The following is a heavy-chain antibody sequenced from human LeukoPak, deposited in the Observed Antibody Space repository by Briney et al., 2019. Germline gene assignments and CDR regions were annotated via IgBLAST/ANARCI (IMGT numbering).Heavy chain of an antibody. D-gene: IGHD3-22*01. J-gene: IGHJ3*02. Sequence: SETLSLTCTVSGGSISSGSYYWSWIRQPAGKGLEWIGRIYTSGSTNYNPSLKRRVTISVDTFKNQFSLKLSSVTAADTAVYYCARETYYYDSSGYYIDAFDIWGQGTMVTVSS. CDR1: GGSISSGSYY. CDR2: IYTSGST. V-gene: IGHV4-61*02. CDR3: ARETYYYDSSGYYIDAFDI.